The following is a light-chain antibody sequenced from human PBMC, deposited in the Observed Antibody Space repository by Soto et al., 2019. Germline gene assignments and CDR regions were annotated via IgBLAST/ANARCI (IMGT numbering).Light chain of an antibody. CDR2: AAS. V-gene: IGKV1-9*01. J-gene: IGKJ5*01. CDR3: QQRKSYPSS. CDR1: QDINTY. Sequence: DIQLTQSPSFLSASVEDRVTITCRASQDINTYLAWYQQKPGKAPKLLIFAASTLQNGVPSRFSGSRSGPEVPVTITSLQPEDFATYYCQQRKSYPSSFGQGTRLEI.